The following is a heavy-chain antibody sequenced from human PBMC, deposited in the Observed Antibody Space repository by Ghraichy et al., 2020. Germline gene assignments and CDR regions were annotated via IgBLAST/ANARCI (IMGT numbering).Heavy chain of an antibody. CDR3: ARQGRSVTTALDI. CDR2: IYYSGST. J-gene: IGHJ3*02. Sequence: SETLSLTCTVSGGSISSSSYYWGWIRQPPGKGLEWIGSIYYSGSTYYNPSLKSRVTISVDTSKNQFSLKLSSVTAADTAVYYCARQGRSVTTALDIWGQGTMVTVSS. V-gene: IGHV4-39*01. D-gene: IGHD4-17*01. CDR1: GGSISSSSYY.